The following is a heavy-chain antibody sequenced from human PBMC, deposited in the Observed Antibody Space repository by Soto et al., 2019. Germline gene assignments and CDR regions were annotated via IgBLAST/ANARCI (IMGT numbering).Heavy chain of an antibody. V-gene: IGHV4-34*01. J-gene: IGHJ4*02. Sequence: KPSETLSLTCAVYGGSFSGYYWSWIRQPPGKGLEWIGEINHSGSTNYNPSLKSRVTISVDTSKNQFSLKLSSVTAADTAVYYCARENLLEWLYIDYWGQGTLVTVSS. CDR1: GGSFSGYY. CDR3: ARENLLEWLYIDY. D-gene: IGHD3-3*01. CDR2: INHSGST.